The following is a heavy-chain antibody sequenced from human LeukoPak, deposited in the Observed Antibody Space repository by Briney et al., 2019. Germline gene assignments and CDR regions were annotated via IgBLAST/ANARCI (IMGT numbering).Heavy chain of an antibody. D-gene: IGHD3-10*01. Sequence: GRSLRLSCAASGFTFSSYAMSWVRQAPGKGLEWVSAISGSGGSTYYADSVKGRFTISRDNSKNTLYLQTNSLRAEDTAVYYCAKVQSFYGSGLSDAFDIWGQGTMVTVSS. CDR2: ISGSGGST. CDR1: GFTFSSYA. J-gene: IGHJ3*02. CDR3: AKVQSFYGSGLSDAFDI. V-gene: IGHV3-23*01.